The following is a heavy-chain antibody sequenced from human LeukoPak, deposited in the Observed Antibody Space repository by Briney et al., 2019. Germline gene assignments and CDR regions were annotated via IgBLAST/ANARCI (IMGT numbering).Heavy chain of an antibody. J-gene: IGHJ4*02. D-gene: IGHD3-22*01. Sequence: GGSLRLSCAASGFTFSDYYMSWIRQAPGKGLEWVSYISSSGSTIYYADSVKGRFTISRDNAKNSLYLQMNSLRAEDTAVYHCARDNYYDSSGYSDYWGQGTLVTVSS. CDR2: ISSSGSTI. CDR3: ARDNYYDSSGYSDY. CDR1: GFTFSDYY. V-gene: IGHV3-11*01.